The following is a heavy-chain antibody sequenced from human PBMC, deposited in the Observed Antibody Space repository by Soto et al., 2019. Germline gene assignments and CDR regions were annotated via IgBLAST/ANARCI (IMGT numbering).Heavy chain of an antibody. CDR3: ARWGGGQKQQPPTSSSGMDV. CDR1: GYSFTSYW. V-gene: IGHV5-51*01. D-gene: IGHD6-13*01. J-gene: IGHJ6*02. Sequence: GESRKISCKGSGYSFTSYWSGWVRQMPGKGLELMGIIYPGDSDTRYSPSFQGQVTISADKSISTAYLQWSSLKASDTAMYYYARWGGGQKQQPPTSSSGMDVWGQGNTVPVSS. CDR2: IYPGDSDT.